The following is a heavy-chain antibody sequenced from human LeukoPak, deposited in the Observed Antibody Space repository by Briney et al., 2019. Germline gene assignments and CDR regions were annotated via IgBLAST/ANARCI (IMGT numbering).Heavy chain of an antibody. Sequence: PSETLSLTCTVSGGSISSSSYYWGWIRQPPGKGLEWIGNIYYSGSTYYNPSLKSRVTISVDTSMNQFSLNLSSVTAADTAVYYCARLYASSGYGMDVWAKGPRSPSP. CDR3: ARLYASSGYGMDV. V-gene: IGHV4-39*01. D-gene: IGHD1-14*01. J-gene: IGHJ6*02. CDR2: IYYSGST. CDR1: GGSISSSSYY.